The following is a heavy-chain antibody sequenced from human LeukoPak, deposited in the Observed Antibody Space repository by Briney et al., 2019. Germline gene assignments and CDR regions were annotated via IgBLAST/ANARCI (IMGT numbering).Heavy chain of an antibody. J-gene: IGHJ4*02. V-gene: IGHV3-23*01. CDR2: IFPSGGEI. CDR1: GFTFSIYA. D-gene: IGHD5-18*01. Sequence: GESLKISCATSGFTFSIYAMTWVRQPPGKGLEWVSSIFPSGGEIHYADSVRGRFTISRDNSKSILSLQMNSLRAEDTAIYYCATYRQVLLPFESWGQGTPVTVSS. CDR3: ATYRQVLLPFES.